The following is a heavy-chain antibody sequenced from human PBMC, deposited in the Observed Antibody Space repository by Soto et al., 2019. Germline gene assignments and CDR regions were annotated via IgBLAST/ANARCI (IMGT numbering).Heavy chain of an antibody. CDR3: ARVGRLITAAGLLDA. Sequence: PSETLSLTCTISNGSIGIYYWTWIRHPPGKGLEWIGHIYYSGSTNYNPSLKSRLTLSLDTSKNQFSLKLTSVTAADTAVYYCARVGRLITAAGLLDAWGQGTLVTVSS. CDR1: NGSIGIYY. D-gene: IGHD6-13*01. CDR2: IYYSGST. V-gene: IGHV4-59*01. J-gene: IGHJ5*02.